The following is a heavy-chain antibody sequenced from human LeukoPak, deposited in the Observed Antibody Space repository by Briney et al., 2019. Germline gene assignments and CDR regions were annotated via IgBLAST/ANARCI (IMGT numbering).Heavy chain of an antibody. D-gene: IGHD3-22*01. CDR3: ARDFRGYDSSGYWDY. Sequence: SETLSLTCTVSGGSISRYYWSWIRHPAGKGMGWIERIYTSGSTNYNPSLKSRVTMSVDTSTNQFSLKLSSVTAADTAVYYCARDFRGYDSSGYWDYWGQGTLVAVSS. CDR1: GGSISRYY. CDR2: IYTSGST. V-gene: IGHV4-4*07. J-gene: IGHJ4*02.